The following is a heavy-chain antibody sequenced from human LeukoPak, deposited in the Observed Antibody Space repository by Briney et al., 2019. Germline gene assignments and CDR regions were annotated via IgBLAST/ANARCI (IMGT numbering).Heavy chain of an antibody. CDR1: GFTFSNYA. J-gene: IGHJ4*02. CDR3: AKDQRFGDLDDY. CDR2: ISGSAITT. Sequence: GGSLRLSCTTSGFTFSNYAMSWVRQAPGKGLEGVSSISGSAITTYYADSVKGRFAISRDNSKNTLYLQMTSLRAEDTAVYYCAKDQRFGDLDDYRGQGTLVTVSS. V-gene: IGHV3-23*01. D-gene: IGHD3-10*01.